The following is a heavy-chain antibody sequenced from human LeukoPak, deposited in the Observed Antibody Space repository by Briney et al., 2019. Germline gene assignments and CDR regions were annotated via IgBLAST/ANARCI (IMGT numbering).Heavy chain of an antibody. Sequence: GGSLRLSCSVSGFTFSTYVMHWVRQAPGKGLEYVSAISSNGDNTYYADSGKGRFTISRDNSKNTLYLQMSSLRADDTAVYSCVRRTGYWGQGTLVTVSS. J-gene: IGHJ4*02. CDR2: ISSNGDNT. CDR3: VRRTGY. V-gene: IGHV3-64D*06. CDR1: GFTFSTYV.